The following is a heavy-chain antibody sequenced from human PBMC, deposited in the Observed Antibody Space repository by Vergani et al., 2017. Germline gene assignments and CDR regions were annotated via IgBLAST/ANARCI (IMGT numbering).Heavy chain of an antibody. D-gene: IGHD5-18*01. CDR3: SRGRGYSFGYSDY. CDR2: IRNKVYGGTT. J-gene: IGHJ4*02. CDR1: GFTFSSYA. Sequence: EVQLLESGGGLVQPGGSLRLSCAASGFTFSSYAMSWVRQAPGKGLEGVAFIRNKVYGGTTQYAASVKGGFTISRDDSKRLAYLQLSVLKTVHTAVYFCSRGRGYSFGYSDYWGQGTLVTVSS. V-gene: IGHV3-49*04.